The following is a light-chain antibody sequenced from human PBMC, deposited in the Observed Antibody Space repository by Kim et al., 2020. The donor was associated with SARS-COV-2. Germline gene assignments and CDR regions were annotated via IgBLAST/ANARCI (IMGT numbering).Light chain of an antibody. V-gene: IGKV1-27*01. Sequence: ASVGDIVTITCRASQDIANSLAWYQQKPGKVPQFLIFGASTLQSGVPSSFSGSGSGTDFTLTIGRLQTEDFATYYCQKYNSSPLTFGGGTKVDIK. J-gene: IGKJ4*02. CDR2: GAS. CDR3: QKYNSSPLT. CDR1: QDIANS.